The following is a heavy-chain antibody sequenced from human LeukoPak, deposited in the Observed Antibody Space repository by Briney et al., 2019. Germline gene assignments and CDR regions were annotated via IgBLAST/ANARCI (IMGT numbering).Heavy chain of an antibody. CDR3: AKDTGGSYYFGYYYYYTDV. J-gene: IGHJ6*03. V-gene: IGHV3-43*02. CDR2: ISGDGGST. Sequence: GGSLRLSCAASGFTFDDYAMHWVRQAPGKGLEWVSLISGDGGSTYYADSVKGRFTISRDNSKNSLYLQMNSLRTEDTALYYCAKDTGGSYYFGYYYYYTDVWGKGTTVTVSS. D-gene: IGHD1-26*01. CDR1: GFTFDDYA.